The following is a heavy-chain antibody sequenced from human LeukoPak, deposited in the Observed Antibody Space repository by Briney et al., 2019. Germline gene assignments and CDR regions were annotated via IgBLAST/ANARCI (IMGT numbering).Heavy chain of an antibody. Sequence: PGGSLRLSCAASGFTFSSYDMTWVRQAPGKGLEWVSGISGSGGSTYYADSVKGRFTISRDNSKNTLYLQMNSLRAEDTAVYFCATEDRVYGSGKNNWFDPWGQGTLVTVSS. CDR1: GFTFSSYD. V-gene: IGHV3-23*01. CDR2: ISGSGGST. J-gene: IGHJ5*02. D-gene: IGHD3-10*01. CDR3: ATEDRVYGSGKNNWFDP.